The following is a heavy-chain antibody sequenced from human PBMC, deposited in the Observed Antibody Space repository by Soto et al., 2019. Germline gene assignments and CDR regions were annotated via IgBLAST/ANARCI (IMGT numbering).Heavy chain of an antibody. CDR2: IIPILGTA. D-gene: IGHD3-10*01. Sequence: SVKVSCKASGGTFSSYAISWVRQAPGQGLEWGGGIIPILGTANYAQKFQGRVTITADESTSTAYMELSSLRSEDTAVYYCARSKKRGYYGSGSYYRAFDYWG. CDR1: GGTFSSYA. J-gene: IGHJ4*01. V-gene: IGHV1-69*13. CDR3: ARSKKRGYYGSGSYYRAFDY.